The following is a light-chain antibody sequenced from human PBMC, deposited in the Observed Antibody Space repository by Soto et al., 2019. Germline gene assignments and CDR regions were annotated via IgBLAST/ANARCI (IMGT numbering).Light chain of an antibody. Sequence: QSVLTQPASVSGSPGQSITISCTGTASDVGGYNYVSWYQQHPGKAPQLIIYEVTNRPSGISNRFSGSKSGNMASLTISGLQAEDETDYYCLSYKSSSTYVFGSGTKVTLL. CDR1: ASDVGGYNY. J-gene: IGLJ1*01. CDR3: LSYKSSSTYV. V-gene: IGLV2-14*01. CDR2: EVT.